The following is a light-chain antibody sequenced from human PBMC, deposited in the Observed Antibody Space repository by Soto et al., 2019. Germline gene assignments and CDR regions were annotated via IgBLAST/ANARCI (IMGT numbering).Light chain of an antibody. CDR3: QQNYSPPPIT. CDR1: QGISTY. CDR2: AAS. Sequence: DIQMTQSPSSLSASVGDRVTITCRASQGISTYLNWYQQKPGKAPKLLIYAASSLQSGVPSRFSGSGSGTDFTLTISSLQPEDFATYYCQQNYSPPPITFGQGTRLEIK. J-gene: IGKJ5*01. V-gene: IGKV1-39*01.